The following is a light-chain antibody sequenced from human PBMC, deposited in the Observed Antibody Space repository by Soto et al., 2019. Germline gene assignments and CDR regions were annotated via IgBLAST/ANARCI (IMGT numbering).Light chain of an antibody. CDR2: GAS. Sequence: EFVLTQSPGTLSLSPGERVTLSCRASQSISINYLAWYQQKPGQAPRLLIYGASSRATGIPDRFSGSGSGTDFSLTISRLEPEDFAVYYCQQFGSSPLTFGGGTKVDI. V-gene: IGKV3-20*01. CDR1: QSISINY. CDR3: QQFGSSPLT. J-gene: IGKJ4*01.